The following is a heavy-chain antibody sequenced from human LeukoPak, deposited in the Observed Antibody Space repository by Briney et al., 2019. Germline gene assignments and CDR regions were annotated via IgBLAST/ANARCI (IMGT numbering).Heavy chain of an antibody. CDR1: GFTFSSYA. V-gene: IGHV3-23*01. CDR3: AKEGSSEAYYDFWSGYYPLFDY. D-gene: IGHD3-3*01. Sequence: GGSLRLSCAASGFTFSSYAMSWVRQAPGKGLEWVSAISGSGGSTYYADSVKGRFTISRDNSKNTLYLQMNSLRAEDTAVYYCAKEGSSEAYYDFWSGYYPLFDYWGQGTLVTVSS. J-gene: IGHJ4*02. CDR2: ISGSGGST.